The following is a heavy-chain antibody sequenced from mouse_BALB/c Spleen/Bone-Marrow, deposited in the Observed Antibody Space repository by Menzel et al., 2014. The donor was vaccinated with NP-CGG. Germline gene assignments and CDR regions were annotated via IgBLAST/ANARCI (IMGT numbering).Heavy chain of an antibody. CDR3: ARRRDGPYAMDY. CDR2: INNGSSYT. J-gene: IGHJ4*01. Sequence: EVKVEESGGDLVKPGGSLKLSCAASGFTFSSYGMSWVRQTPDKRLEWVATINNGSSYTFYPDSVRGRFTISRDNAKNTLYLQMSSLKSEDTAMYYCARRRDGPYAMDYWGQGTSVTVSS. D-gene: IGHD2-3*01. V-gene: IGHV5-6*02. CDR1: GFTFSSYG.